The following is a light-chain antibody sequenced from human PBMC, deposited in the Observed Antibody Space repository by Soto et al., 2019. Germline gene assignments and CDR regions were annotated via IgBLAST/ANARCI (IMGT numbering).Light chain of an antibody. V-gene: IGKV1-39*01. J-gene: IGKJ1*01. CDR1: QSISSH. CDR2: TAS. CDR3: QQSYSSPPT. Sequence: DIRMTQSPSSLSASVGDTVTITCRASQSISSHLNWYQQKPGKAPNLLMYTASNLQSGVPSRFSGSGSGTDFTLTISSLQPEDFATYYCQQSYSSPPTFGQGT.